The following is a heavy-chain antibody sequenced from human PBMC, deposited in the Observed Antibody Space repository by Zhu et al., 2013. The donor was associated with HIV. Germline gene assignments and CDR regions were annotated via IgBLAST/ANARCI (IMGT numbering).Heavy chain of an antibody. Sequence: QVQLVQSGAEVKKPGASVEVSCEASGYTFTTYYIHWVRQAPGQGLEWMGIINPSGGSARYAQKFQGRVTMTRDTSTSTVYMELNSLRSEDTGVYYCARGGTYGDRYNFFDMWGQETLVIVSS. V-gene: IGHV1-46*01. D-gene: IGHD4-17*01. CDR1: GYTFTTYY. CDR3: ARGGTYGDRYNFFDM. J-gene: IGHJ5*02. CDR2: INPSGGSA.